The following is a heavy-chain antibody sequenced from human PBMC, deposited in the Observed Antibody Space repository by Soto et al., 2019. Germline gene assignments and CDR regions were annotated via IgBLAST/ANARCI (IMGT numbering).Heavy chain of an antibody. CDR2: ISSSSSYT. CDR1: GFTFSDYY. CDR3: ARDQGGNLWFGER. V-gene: IGHV3-11*05. D-gene: IGHD3-10*01. J-gene: IGHJ4*02. Sequence: GGSLRLSCAASGFTFSDYYMSWIRQAPGKGLEWVSYISSSSSYTNYADSVKGRFTISRDNAKNSLYLQMNSLRAEDTAVYYGARDQGGNLWFGERWGQGTLVTVSS.